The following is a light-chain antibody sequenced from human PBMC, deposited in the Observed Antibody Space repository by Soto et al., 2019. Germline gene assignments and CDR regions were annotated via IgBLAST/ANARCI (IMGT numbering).Light chain of an antibody. Sequence: DIQMTQSPSTLSASVGDRVTITCRASQSISSWLAWYQQKPGKAPKLLIYDASSLESGVPSRFSGSGSGTEFTLTISSLQPDDFATYYCQQYNSYSRWTFGGGTKVDI. V-gene: IGKV1-5*01. CDR1: QSISSW. CDR3: QQYNSYSRWT. J-gene: IGKJ4*02. CDR2: DAS.